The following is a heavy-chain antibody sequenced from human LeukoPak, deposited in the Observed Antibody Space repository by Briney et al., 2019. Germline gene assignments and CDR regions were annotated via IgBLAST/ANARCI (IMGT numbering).Heavy chain of an antibody. V-gene: IGHV1-18*01. D-gene: IGHD2-2*02. J-gene: IGHJ6*03. Sequence: ASVKVSCKASGYTFTSYGISWVRQAPGQGLEWMGWISAYNGNTNYAQKFQGRVTMTRDTSISTAYMELSRLRSDDTAVYYCARGPDIVVVPAAILDYYYYMDVWGKGTTVTVSS. CDR1: GYTFTSYG. CDR3: ARGPDIVVVPAAILDYYYYMDV. CDR2: ISAYNGNT.